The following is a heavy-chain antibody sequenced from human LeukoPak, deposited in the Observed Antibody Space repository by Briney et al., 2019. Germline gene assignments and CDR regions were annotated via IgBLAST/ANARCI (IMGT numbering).Heavy chain of an antibody. Sequence: GGSLRLSCTASGFTFGDYAMSWVRQAPGKGLEWVGFIRSKAYGGTTEYAASVEGRFTISRDDSKSIVYLQMNSPKTEDTAVYYCSRDSSWSFDYWGQGTLVTVSS. CDR2: IRSKAYGGTT. CDR3: SRDSSWSFDY. CDR1: GFTFGDYA. D-gene: IGHD6-13*01. J-gene: IGHJ4*02. V-gene: IGHV3-49*04.